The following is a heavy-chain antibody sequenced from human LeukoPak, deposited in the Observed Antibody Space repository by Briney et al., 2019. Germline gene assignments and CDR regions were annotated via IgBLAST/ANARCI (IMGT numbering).Heavy chain of an antibody. D-gene: IGHD3-16*02. CDR3: ARSQSPSFYDMDV. V-gene: IGHV3-33*01. J-gene: IGHJ6*02. CDR1: GFVFSDYG. CDR2: IWSDGSSD. Sequence: GRSLRLSCVASGFVFSDYGMHWVRQAPGMGLEWVAVIWSDGSSDRYAASVKGRFTISKDNSRNTLYLQMSSLRDDDTAVYYCARSQSPSFYDMDVWGQGTTVIVS.